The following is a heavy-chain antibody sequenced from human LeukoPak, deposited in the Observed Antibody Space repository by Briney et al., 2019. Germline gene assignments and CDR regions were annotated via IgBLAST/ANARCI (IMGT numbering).Heavy chain of an antibody. CDR3: ASQTGYSYGSLYYFDY. CDR2: IYYSGST. J-gene: IGHJ4*02. D-gene: IGHD5-18*01. Sequence: SETLSLTCSVSGYSISTSNYWAWIRQPPGRGLEWIGHIYYSGSTYYNPSLKSRVTISVDTSKNQFSLKLSSVTAADTTVYYCASQTGYSYGSLYYFDYWGQGTLVTVSS. V-gene: IGHV4-28*01. CDR1: GYSISTSNY.